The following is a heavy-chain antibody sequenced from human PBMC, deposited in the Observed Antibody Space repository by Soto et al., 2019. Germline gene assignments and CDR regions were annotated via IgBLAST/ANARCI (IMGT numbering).Heavy chain of an antibody. D-gene: IGHD3-10*01. Sequence: PGGSLRLSCTASGFTFSAYNMYWVRQAPGKGLEWVSYVSSSGTYIYYADSVKGRFTISRDNANNSLYPQMNSLRAEDAAVYYCARQLHFGDFSLGYWGQGTRVTVSS. CDR1: GFTFSAYN. CDR3: ARQLHFGDFSLGY. J-gene: IGHJ4*02. CDR2: VSSSGTYI. V-gene: IGHV3-21*01.